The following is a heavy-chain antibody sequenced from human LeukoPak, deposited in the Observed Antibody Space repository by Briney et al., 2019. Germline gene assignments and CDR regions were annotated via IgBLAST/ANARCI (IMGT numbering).Heavy chain of an antibody. CDR1: GFTFSSYW. CDR3: ARATRALYCSSTSCPTGEYFQH. D-gene: IGHD2-2*01. V-gene: IGHV3-7*01. Sequence: GGSLRLSCAASGFTFSSYWMSWVRQAPGKGLEWVANIKQDGSEKYYVDSVKGRFTISRDNAKNSLYLQMNSLRAEDTAVYYCARATRALYCSSTSCPTGEYFQHWGQGTLVTVSS. CDR2: IKQDGSEK. J-gene: IGHJ1*01.